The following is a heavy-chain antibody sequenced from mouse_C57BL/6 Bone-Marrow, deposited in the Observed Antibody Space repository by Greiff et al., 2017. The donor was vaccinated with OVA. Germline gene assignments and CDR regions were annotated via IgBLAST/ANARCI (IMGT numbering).Heavy chain of an antibody. CDR2: ISDGGSYT. J-gene: IGHJ3*01. CDR3: ARNWPWFAD. D-gene: IGHD4-1*01. CDR1: GFTFSSYA. Sequence: EVMLVESGGGLVKPGGSLKLSCAASGFTFSSYAMSWVRQTPEKRLEWVATISDGGSYTYYPAHVKGRFTITRENAKNNLNQQMSHLKSEDTGMYYCARNWPWFADWGKGKLVTVSA. V-gene: IGHV5-4*03.